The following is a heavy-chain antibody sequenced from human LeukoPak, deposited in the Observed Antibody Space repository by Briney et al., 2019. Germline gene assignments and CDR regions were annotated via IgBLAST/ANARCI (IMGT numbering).Heavy chain of an antibody. V-gene: IGHV3-30-3*01. CDR3: ARGFGHYVMDV. Sequence: GRSLRLSCAASGFTFSSYAMHWVRQAPGKGLEWVTFISYDGSNKLYPDSVKGRFTVSRDNSKNTLFLQMNSLRPEDTAVYHCARGFGHYVMDVWGQGTTVTVSS. CDR1: GFTFSSYA. CDR2: ISYDGSNK. D-gene: IGHD3-16*01. J-gene: IGHJ6*02.